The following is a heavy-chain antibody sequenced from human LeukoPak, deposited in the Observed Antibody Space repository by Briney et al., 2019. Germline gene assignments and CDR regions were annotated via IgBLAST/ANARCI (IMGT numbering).Heavy chain of an antibody. V-gene: IGHV1-2*02. D-gene: IGHD6-13*01. CDR3: ARVSEGYSRNGGFDY. Sequence: ASVKVSCKASGYTFTGYYMHWVRQAPGQGLEWMGWINPNSGGTNYAQKFQGRVTMTRDTSTSTVYMELSSLRSEDTAVYFCARVSEGYSRNGGFDYWGQGTLVTVSS. CDR1: GYTFTGYY. J-gene: IGHJ4*02. CDR2: INPNSGGT.